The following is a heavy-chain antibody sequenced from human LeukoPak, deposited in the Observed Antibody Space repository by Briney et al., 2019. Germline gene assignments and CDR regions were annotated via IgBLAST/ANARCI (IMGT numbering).Heavy chain of an antibody. Sequence: GGSLRLSCAASGFTFSSYGMSWVRQAPGKGLEWVSSISDDGRSTYYADSVKGRFTISKGNSKNTMYLQMNNLRAEDTALYYCAKRVPYTSSSVYFDYWGQGTLVTVSS. CDR3: AKRVPYTSSSVYFDY. CDR2: ISDDGRST. V-gene: IGHV3-23*01. D-gene: IGHD6-6*01. J-gene: IGHJ4*02. CDR1: GFTFSSYG.